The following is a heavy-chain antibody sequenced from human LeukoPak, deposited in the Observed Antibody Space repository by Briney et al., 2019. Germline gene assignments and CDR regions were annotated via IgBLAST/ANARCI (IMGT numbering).Heavy chain of an antibody. J-gene: IGHJ5*02. CDR1: GGSISSYY. V-gene: IGHV4-59*01. CDR3: ARGGDLGYCSSTSCSNWFDP. CDR2: IYYGGST. Sequence: SGTLSLTRTVSGGSISSYYWSWIRQPPGKGLEGMGDIYYGGSTNYNPSRKSRVTISVDTSKNQFSLKLSSVTAADTAVYYCARGGDLGYCSSTSCSNWFDPGGQGTLVTVSP. D-gene: IGHD2-2*01.